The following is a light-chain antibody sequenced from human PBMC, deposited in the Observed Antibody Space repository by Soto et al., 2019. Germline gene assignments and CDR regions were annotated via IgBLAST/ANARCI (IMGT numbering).Light chain of an antibody. Sequence: LTQPASVSGSPGQSITLSCSGTTSDVGGFDYVSWYQQHPGKVPKLMIFDVSNRPSGVSDRFSGSKSGNTASLTISGLQAEDEADYYCSSYTTTGTQVFGTGTKVTVL. CDR3: SSYTTTGTQV. CDR1: TSDVGGFDY. V-gene: IGLV2-14*03. J-gene: IGLJ1*01. CDR2: DVS.